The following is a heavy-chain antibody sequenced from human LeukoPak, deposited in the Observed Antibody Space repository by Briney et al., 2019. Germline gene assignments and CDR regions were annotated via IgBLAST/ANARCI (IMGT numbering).Heavy chain of an antibody. CDR1: GFIVSSSH. CDR3: AKDSKRYPLDYYMDV. D-gene: IGHD1-14*01. V-gene: IGHV3-23*01. J-gene: IGHJ6*03. Sequence: GGSLRLSCAASGFIVSSSHMSWVRQAPGKGLEWVSSISASGGSTYYADSVKGRFTISRDNPKNTLYLQMSSLSAEDTAIYYCAKDSKRYPLDYYMDVWGKGTTVTVSS. CDR2: ISASGGST.